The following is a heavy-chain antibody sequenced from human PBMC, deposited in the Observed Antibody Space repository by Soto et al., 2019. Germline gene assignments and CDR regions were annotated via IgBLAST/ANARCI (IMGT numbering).Heavy chain of an antibody. CDR2: VSAYNGNT. V-gene: IGHV1-18*01. J-gene: IGHJ1*01. CDR3: AREPNEFWESYFLEP. D-gene: IGHD3-3*01. CDR1: GYAFDIFG. Sequence: GASVKVSCKTSGYAFDIFGINWVRQAPGQGPEWMGWVSAYNGNTKYAQKFQGRVTMSTDTSTRTAYMELRTLRSDDTAVYYCAREPNEFWESYFLEPSGKGTRVTVSS.